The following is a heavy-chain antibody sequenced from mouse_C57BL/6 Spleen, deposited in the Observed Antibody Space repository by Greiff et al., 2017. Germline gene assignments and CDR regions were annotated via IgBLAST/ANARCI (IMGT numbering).Heavy chain of an antibody. V-gene: IGHV1-15*01. CDR2: IDPETGGT. CDR3: TREGDWDYFDY. CDR1: GYTFTDYE. D-gene: IGHD4-1*01. J-gene: IGHJ2*01. Sequence: QVQLQQSGAELVRPGASVTLSCKASGYTFTDYEMHWVKQTPVHGLEWIGAIDPETGGTAYNQKFKGKAILTADKSSSTAYMELRSLTSEDSAVYYCTREGDWDYFDYWGQGTTLTVSS.